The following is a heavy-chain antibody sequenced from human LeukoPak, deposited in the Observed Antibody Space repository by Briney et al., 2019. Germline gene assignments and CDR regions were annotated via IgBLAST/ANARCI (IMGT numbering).Heavy chain of an antibody. V-gene: IGHV3-23*01. CDR3: AKGTQWLLQDSFDN. D-gene: IGHD6-19*01. Sequence: PGGSLRLSWAASGFTFSSYAMSWARQAPGKGLEWVSGISGSVYSTYYADSVKGRFTISRDNSKNTLFLQMHSLRAEDTAVYYCAKGTQWLLQDSFDNGSQGTLVTVSS. J-gene: IGHJ4*02. CDR1: GFTFSSYA. CDR2: ISGSVYST.